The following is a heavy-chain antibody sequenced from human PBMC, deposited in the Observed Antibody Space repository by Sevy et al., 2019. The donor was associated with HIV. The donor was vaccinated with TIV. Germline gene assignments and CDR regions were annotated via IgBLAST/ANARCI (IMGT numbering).Heavy chain of an antibody. CDR3: ARGGRSGDY. D-gene: IGHD3-10*01. CDR1: GFTFNSYW. CDR2: IKQDGSEK. V-gene: IGHV3-7*03. J-gene: IGHJ4*02. Sequence: GGSLRLSCAVSGFTFNSYWMSWVRQAPGKRLEWVANIKQDGSEKYYVDSVRGRFTISRDNAKNSLYLQMNSLRVDDTAVYCCARGGRSGDYWGQGTLVTVSS.